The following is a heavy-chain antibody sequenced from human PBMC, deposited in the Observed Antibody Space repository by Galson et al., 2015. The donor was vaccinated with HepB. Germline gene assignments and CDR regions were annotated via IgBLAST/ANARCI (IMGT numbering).Heavy chain of an antibody. CDR1: GFTVSSNY. CDR3: ARDLGDSSGYYFSEDYGMDV. V-gene: IGHV3-66*02. D-gene: IGHD3-22*01. CDR2: IYSGGST. J-gene: IGHJ6*02. Sequence: SLRLSCAASGFTVSSNYMSWVRQAPGKGLEWVSVIYSGGSTYYADSVKGRFTISRDNSKNTLYLQMNSLRAEDTAVYYCARDLGDSSGYYFSEDYGMDVWGQGTTVTVSS.